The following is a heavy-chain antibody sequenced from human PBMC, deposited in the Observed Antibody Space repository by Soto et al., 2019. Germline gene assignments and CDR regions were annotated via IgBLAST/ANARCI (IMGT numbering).Heavy chain of an antibody. J-gene: IGHJ6*04. D-gene: IGHD2-2*01. CDR3: AGAHRSTTSMGV. Sequence: GGSLRLSCAASGFTFSSYGMHWVRQPPGKGLEWVALIWYDGSSKYYAGSVKGRFTISRDNSKNTLYVQMNNLRVEETAVYFCAGAHRSTTSMGVWGKGTTVTVSS. CDR1: GFTFSSYG. V-gene: IGHV3-33*03. CDR2: IWYDGSSK.